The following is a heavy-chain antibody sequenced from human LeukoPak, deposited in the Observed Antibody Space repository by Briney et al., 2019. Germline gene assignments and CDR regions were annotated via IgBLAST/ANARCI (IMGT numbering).Heavy chain of an antibody. CDR3: AITLSYYYYYMDV. Sequence: SETLSLTCTVSGGSISSSSYYWGWIRQPPGKGLEWIGSIYYSGSTYYNPSLKSRVTISVDTSKNQFSLKLSSVTAADTAVYYCAITLSYYYYYMDVWGKGTTVTVSS. CDR2: IYYSGST. V-gene: IGHV4-39*07. J-gene: IGHJ6*03. CDR1: GGSISSSSYY.